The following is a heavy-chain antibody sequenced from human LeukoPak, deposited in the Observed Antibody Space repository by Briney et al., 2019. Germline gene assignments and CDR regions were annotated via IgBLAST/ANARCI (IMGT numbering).Heavy chain of an antibody. D-gene: IGHD3-10*01. CDR2: IYYSGST. J-gene: IGHJ4*02. Sequence: SETLSLTCTVSGGSISSYYWSWIRQPPGKGLEWIGYIYYSGSTNYNPSLKGRVTISVDTSKNQFSLKLSSVTAADTAVYYCARLGTSGYYFDYWGQGTLVTVSS. V-gene: IGHV4-59*08. CDR3: ARLGTSGYYFDY. CDR1: GGSISSYY.